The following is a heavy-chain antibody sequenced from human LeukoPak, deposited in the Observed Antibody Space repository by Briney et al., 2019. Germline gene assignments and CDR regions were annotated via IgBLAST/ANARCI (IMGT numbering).Heavy chain of an antibody. D-gene: IGHD3-3*01. V-gene: IGHV3-74*01. CDR2: INIDGSST. J-gene: IGHJ4*02. CDR1: GFTFGSYW. CDR3: VRPNFGGVYDY. Sequence: QPGGSLRLSCAASGFTFGSYWMHWVRQAPGKGPVRVSRINIDGSSTTYADSVNGRFTISRDNAKNTLYLQMNSLRVEDTAVYYCVRPNFGGVYDYWGQGALVTVSS.